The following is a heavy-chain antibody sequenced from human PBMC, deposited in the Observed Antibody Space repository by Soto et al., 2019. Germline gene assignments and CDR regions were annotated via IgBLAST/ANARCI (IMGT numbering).Heavy chain of an antibody. D-gene: IGHD4-17*01. CDR3: ARPLGGYGDYALPLNY. CDR1: GYTFTGYG. J-gene: IGHJ4*02. CDR2: ISAYNGNT. V-gene: IGHV1-18*03. Sequence: QVQLVQSGAEVKRPGASVKVSCKASGYTFTGYGIAWVRQAPGQGLEWMGWISAYNGNTLQTQKFQDRLTMTTDTSANTAYMELRSLRSDDMAVYYCARPLGGYGDYALPLNYWGQGTLVSVSS.